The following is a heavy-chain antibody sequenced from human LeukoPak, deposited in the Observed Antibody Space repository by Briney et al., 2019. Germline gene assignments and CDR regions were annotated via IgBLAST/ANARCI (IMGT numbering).Heavy chain of an antibody. Sequence: PGGSLRLSCAASGFTLSTYAMSWVRQIPVKGLEWVAATSSSDAGTYHADSVRGRFTISRDNSKNTLYLQMNSLRAEDAAVYFCAKAPVTSCRGAYCYPFDSWGQGTLVTVSS. J-gene: IGHJ4*02. D-gene: IGHD2-21*01. CDR2: TSSSDAGT. V-gene: IGHV3-23*01. CDR1: GFTLSTYA. CDR3: AKAPVTSCRGAYCYPFDS.